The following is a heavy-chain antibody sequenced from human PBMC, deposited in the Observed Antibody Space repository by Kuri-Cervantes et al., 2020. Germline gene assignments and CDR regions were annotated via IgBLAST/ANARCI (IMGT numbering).Heavy chain of an antibody. D-gene: IGHD6-6*01. CDR2: ISSSGST. Sequence: SSYGMHWIRQPPGKGLEWIGSISSSGSTYYNSSLKSRVTISVDTSKNQFSLMLTSVIAADTAVFYCARGGRPEYSSSSYAFDIWGQGTMVTVSS. V-gene: IGHV4-39*01. CDR1: SSYG. CDR3: ARGGRPEYSSSSYAFDI. J-gene: IGHJ3*02.